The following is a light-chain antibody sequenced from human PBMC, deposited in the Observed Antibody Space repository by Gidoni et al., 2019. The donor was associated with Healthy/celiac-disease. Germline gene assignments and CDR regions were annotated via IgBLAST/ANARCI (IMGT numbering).Light chain of an antibody. CDR2: WAS. V-gene: IGKV4-1*01. CDR1: QSVLYSSNNKNY. CDR3: QQYYSTPYT. J-gene: IGKJ2*01. Sequence: DIVMTQSLDSLAVSLCERATINCKASQSVLYSSNNKNYLTWYQQKPGQPPKLLIYWASTRESGVPDRFSGSGSGTDFTLTISSLQAEDVAVYYCQQYYSTPYTFGQGTKLEIK.